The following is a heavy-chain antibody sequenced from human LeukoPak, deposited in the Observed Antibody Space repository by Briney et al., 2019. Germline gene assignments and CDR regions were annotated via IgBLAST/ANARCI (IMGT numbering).Heavy chain of an antibody. J-gene: IGHJ4*02. Sequence: GGSLRLSCAASGFTVSSNYMSWVRQAPGKGLEWVSVIYSGGSTYYADSVKGRFTISRDNSKNTLYLQMNSLRAEDTAVYYCARVWAHCTNGVCYPYFDYWGQGTLDTVSS. CDR1: GFTVSSNY. CDR3: ARVWAHCTNGVCYPYFDY. D-gene: IGHD2-8*01. V-gene: IGHV3-66*02. CDR2: IYSGGST.